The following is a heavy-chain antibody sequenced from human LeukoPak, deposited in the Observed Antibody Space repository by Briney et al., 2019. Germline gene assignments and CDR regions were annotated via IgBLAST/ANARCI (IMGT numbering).Heavy chain of an antibody. Sequence: PGGSLRLSCAASGFSFSTYAMSWVRQAPGKGLEWVSAISAGGATIYYADSVKGRFTVSRDNSKNTLYLHMNSLRAEDTAIYYCAKDSGGPYFFYYYYMDVWGKGTTVTVSS. D-gene: IGHD1-26*01. J-gene: IGHJ6*03. V-gene: IGHV3-23*01. CDR2: ISAGGATI. CDR3: AKDSGGPYFFYYYYMDV. CDR1: GFSFSTYA.